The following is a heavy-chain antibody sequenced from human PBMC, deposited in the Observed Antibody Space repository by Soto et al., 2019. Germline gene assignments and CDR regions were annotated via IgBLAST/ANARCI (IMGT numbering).Heavy chain of an antibody. J-gene: IGHJ5*02. CDR2: IYVTGAV. Sequence: SETLSLTCSVSGAALNSGNYYWSWIRQVPGKGLEWIGHIYVTGAVDYNPSLRDRITISQDTSERQFSLNLRLVTTADTAVYYCARLRIATNNYKWFDPWGQGTLVTVSS. D-gene: IGHD2-21*01. CDR3: ARLRIATNNYKWFDP. V-gene: IGHV4-31*03. CDR1: GAALNSGNYY.